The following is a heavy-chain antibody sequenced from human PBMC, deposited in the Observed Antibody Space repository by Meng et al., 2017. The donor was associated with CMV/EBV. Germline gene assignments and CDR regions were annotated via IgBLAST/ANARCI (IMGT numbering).Heavy chain of an antibody. D-gene: IGHD1-26*01. Sequence: SVKVSCKASGGTFSSYAISWVRQAPGQGLEWMGGIIPILGIADYAQKFQGRVTITADKSTSTAYMELSSLRSEDTAVYYCAREGTYSGSSRAAFDIWGQGTMVTVSS. CDR1: GGTFSSYA. V-gene: IGHV1-69*10. CDR3: AREGTYSGSSRAAFDI. J-gene: IGHJ3*02. CDR2: IIPILGIA.